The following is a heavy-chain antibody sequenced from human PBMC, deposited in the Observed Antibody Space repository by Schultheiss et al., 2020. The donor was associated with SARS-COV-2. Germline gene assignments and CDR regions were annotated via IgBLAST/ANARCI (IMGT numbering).Heavy chain of an antibody. D-gene: IGHD6-19*01. CDR3: ARAPLIAVAGIYYYYGMDV. V-gene: IGHV1-69*13. CDR1: GYTFTSYG. CDR2: IIPIFGTA. Sequence: SVKVSCKASGYTFTSYGISWVRQAPGQGLEWMGGIIPIFGTANYAQKFQGRVTITADESTSTAYMELSSLRSEDTAVYYCARAPLIAVAGIYYYYGMDVWGQGTTVTVS. J-gene: IGHJ6*02.